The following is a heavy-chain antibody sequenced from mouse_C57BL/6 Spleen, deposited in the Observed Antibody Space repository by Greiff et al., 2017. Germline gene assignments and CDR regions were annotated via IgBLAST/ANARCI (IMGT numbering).Heavy chain of an antibody. Sequence: VKLMESGAELVRPGASVTLSCKASGYTFTDYEMHWVKQTPVHGLEWIGAIDPETGGTAYNQKFKGKAILTADKSSSTAYMELRSLTSEDSAVYYCTVYYGNPFYAMDYWGQGTSVTVSS. D-gene: IGHD2-1*01. CDR1: GYTFTDYE. J-gene: IGHJ4*01. CDR2: IDPETGGT. V-gene: IGHV1-15*01. CDR3: TVYYGNPFYAMDY.